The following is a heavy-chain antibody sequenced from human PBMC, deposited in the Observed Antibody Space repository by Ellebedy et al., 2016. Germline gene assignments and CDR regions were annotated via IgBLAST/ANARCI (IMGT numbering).Heavy chain of an antibody. CDR1: GFIFSDYY. J-gene: IGHJ3*02. CDR2: ISYDGSNK. V-gene: IGHV3-30*18. Sequence: GESLKISXAASGFIFSDYYMTWVRQAPGKGLEWVAVISYDGSNKYYADSVKGRFTISRDNSKNTLYLQMNSLRAEDTAVYYCAKEAMVRGALDAFDIWGQGTMVTVSS. D-gene: IGHD3-10*01. CDR3: AKEAMVRGALDAFDI.